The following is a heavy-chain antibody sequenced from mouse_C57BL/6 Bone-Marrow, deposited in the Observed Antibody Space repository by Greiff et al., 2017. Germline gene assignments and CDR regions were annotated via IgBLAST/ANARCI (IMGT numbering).Heavy chain of an antibody. D-gene: IGHD3-3*01. Sequence: VQLQQSGAELARPGASVKLSCKASGYTFTSYGISWVKQRTGQGLEWIGEIYPRSGNTYYNATFKGKATLTADQSSSAAYMERRSLTSEDSAVYFCAKGGRRFCDYWGQGTTRTVSS. J-gene: IGHJ2*01. V-gene: IGHV1-81*01. CDR2: IYPRSGNT. CDR3: AKGGRRFCDY. CDR1: GYTFTSYG.